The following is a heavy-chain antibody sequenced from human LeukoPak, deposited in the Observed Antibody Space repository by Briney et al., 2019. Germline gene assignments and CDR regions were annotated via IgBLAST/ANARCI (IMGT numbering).Heavy chain of an antibody. V-gene: IGHV4-39*07. D-gene: IGHD2-15*01. Sequence: SETLSLTCSVSGGSISSSTYYWGWIRQPPGKGLEWIGSIYYSGSTYYNPSLKSRVTISVDTSKNQFSLKLSSVTAADTAVYYCARASGQIQGIYYYYYYMDVWGKGTTVTVSS. CDR1: GGSISSSTYY. CDR2: IYYSGST. CDR3: ARASGQIQGIYYYYYYMDV. J-gene: IGHJ6*03.